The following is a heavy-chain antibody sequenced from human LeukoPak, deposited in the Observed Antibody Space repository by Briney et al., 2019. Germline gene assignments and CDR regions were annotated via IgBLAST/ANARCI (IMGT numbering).Heavy chain of an antibody. CDR3: AKDQRPYYYDSSGYSYAFDI. CDR1: GFTVSTYS. CDR2: FSSGGRT. V-gene: IGHV3-53*01. D-gene: IGHD3-22*01. J-gene: IGHJ3*02. Sequence: GGSLRLSCAASGFTVSTYSMSWVRQAPGKGLEWVATFSSGGRTSYADSVKGRFTISRDTSQNTVYLQMNSLRDEDTALYYCAKDQRPYYYDSSGYSYAFDIWGQGTMVTVSS.